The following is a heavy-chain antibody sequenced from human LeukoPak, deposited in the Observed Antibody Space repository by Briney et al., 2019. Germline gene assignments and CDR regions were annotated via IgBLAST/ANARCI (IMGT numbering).Heavy chain of an antibody. CDR1: GGSISSYS. V-gene: IGHV4-30-2*01. D-gene: IGHD6-13*01. J-gene: IGHJ5*02. Sequence: SETLSLTCTVSGGSISSYSWSWIRQPPGKGLEWIGYIYHSGSTYYNPSLKSRVTISVDRSKNQFSLKLSSVTAADTAVYYCAREGPYSSSSWGQGTLVTVSS. CDR3: AREGPYSSSS. CDR2: IYHSGST.